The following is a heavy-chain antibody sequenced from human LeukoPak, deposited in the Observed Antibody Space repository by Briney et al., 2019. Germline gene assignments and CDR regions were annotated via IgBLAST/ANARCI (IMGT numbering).Heavy chain of an antibody. V-gene: IGHV4-39*07. CDR3: ARGRYSSAFDP. D-gene: IGHD6-25*01. CDR2: IYYSGST. J-gene: IGHJ5*02. Sequence: PSATLSLTCTVSGGSISSSSYYWGWIRQPPGKGLEWIGSIYYSGSTYYNPSLKSRVTTSVDTSKNQFSLTLSSVTAADTAVYYCARGRYSSAFDPWREGTLVTVSS. CDR1: GGSISSSSYY.